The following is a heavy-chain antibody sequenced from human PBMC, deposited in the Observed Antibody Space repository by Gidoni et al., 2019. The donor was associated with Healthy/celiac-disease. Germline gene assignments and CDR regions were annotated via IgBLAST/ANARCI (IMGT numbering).Heavy chain of an antibody. CDR3: ARDNLDSSGWSYGMDV. CDR1: GGSISSYY. V-gene: IGHV4-59*01. D-gene: IGHD6-19*01. CDR2: IYYSGST. J-gene: IGHJ6*02. Sequence: QVQLQESGPGLVKPSETLSLTCTVSGGSISSYYWSWIRQPPGKGLEWIGYIYYSGSTNYNPSLKSRVTISVDTSKNQFSLKLSSVTAADTAVYYCARDNLDSSGWSYGMDVWGQGTTVTVSS.